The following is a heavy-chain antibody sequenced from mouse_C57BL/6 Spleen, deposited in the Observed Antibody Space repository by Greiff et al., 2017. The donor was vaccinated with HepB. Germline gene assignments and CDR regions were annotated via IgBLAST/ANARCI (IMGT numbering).Heavy chain of an antibody. CDR1: GFTFSSYA. Sequence: EVHLVESGGGLVKPGGSLKLSCAASGFTFSSYAMSWVRQTPEKRLEWVATISDGGSYTYYPDNVKGRFTISRDNAKNNLYLQMSHLKSEDTAMYYCASSTVPRGAMDYWGQGTSVTVSS. J-gene: IGHJ4*01. D-gene: IGHD2-1*01. V-gene: IGHV5-4*01. CDR2: ISDGGSYT. CDR3: ASSTVPRGAMDY.